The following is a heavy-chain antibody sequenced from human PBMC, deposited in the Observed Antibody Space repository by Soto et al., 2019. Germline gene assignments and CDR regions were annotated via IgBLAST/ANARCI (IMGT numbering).Heavy chain of an antibody. Sequence: SETLTLTCGVYGGSFIGYYWSWIRQPPGKGLEWIGEINHSGSTNYNPSLKSRVTISVDTSKNQFSLKLSSVTAADTAVYYCARGRGYRFDYWGQGTLVTVSS. J-gene: IGHJ4*02. CDR2: INHSGST. D-gene: IGHD2-15*01. CDR1: GGSFIGYY. V-gene: IGHV4-34*01. CDR3: ARGRGYRFDY.